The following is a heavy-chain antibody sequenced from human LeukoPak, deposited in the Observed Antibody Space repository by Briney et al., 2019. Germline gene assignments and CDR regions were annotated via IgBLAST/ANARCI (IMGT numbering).Heavy chain of an antibody. Sequence: PSETLSLTCTVSDGSISSYYWSWIRQPPGKGLEWIGYIYYSGSTNYNPSLKSRVTISVDTSKNQFSLKLSSVTAADTAVYYCARGRGQYYGSGSLYYFDYWGQGTLVTVSS. V-gene: IGHV4-59*01. CDR1: DGSISSYY. CDR3: ARGRGQYYGSGSLYYFDY. D-gene: IGHD3-10*01. CDR2: IYYSGST. J-gene: IGHJ4*02.